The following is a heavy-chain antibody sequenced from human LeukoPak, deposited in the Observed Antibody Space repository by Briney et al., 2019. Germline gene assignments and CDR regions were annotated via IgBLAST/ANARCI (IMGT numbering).Heavy chain of an antibody. CDR3: ARGTRYFDY. Sequence: SVKVSCKASGYTFTGYYMHWVRQAPGQGLEWMGRIIPILGIANYAQKFQGRVTITADKSTSTAYMELSSLRSEDTAVYYCARGTRYFDYWGQGTLVTVSS. CDR2: IIPILGIA. D-gene: IGHD3/OR15-3a*01. CDR1: GYTFTGYY. V-gene: IGHV1-69*04. J-gene: IGHJ4*02.